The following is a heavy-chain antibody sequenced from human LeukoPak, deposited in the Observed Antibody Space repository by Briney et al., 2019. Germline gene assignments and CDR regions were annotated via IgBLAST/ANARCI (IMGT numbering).Heavy chain of an antibody. D-gene: IGHD5-12*01. Sequence: SETLSLTCSVSGGYISSYYWSWIRQPPGKGLEWIGYIYYSGSTNYNPSLKSRVTISVDTSKNQFSLKLSSVTAADTAVYYCALGGRGVATGIDYWGQGTLVTVSS. CDR2: IYYSGST. J-gene: IGHJ4*02. CDR1: GGYISSYY. CDR3: ALGGRGVATGIDY. V-gene: IGHV4-59*08.